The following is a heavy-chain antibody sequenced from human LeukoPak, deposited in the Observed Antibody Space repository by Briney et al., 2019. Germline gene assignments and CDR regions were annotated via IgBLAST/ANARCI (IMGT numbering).Heavy chain of an antibody. Sequence: GTSLRLSCAASGFTFSTYVMSWVRQAPGKGLEWVSVVSDSGGITYYADSLKGRFTISRDNSKNTLYLQMNSLRAEDAAVYYCAKDGAPYYYDSSGYYPYYYYYMDVWGKGTTVTISS. D-gene: IGHD3-22*01. CDR1: GFTFSTYV. J-gene: IGHJ6*03. CDR2: VSDSGGIT. CDR3: AKDGAPYYYDSSGYYPYYYYYMDV. V-gene: IGHV3-23*01.